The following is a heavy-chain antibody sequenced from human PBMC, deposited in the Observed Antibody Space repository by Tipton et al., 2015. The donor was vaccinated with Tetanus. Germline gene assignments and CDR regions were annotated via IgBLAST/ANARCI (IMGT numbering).Heavy chain of an antibody. V-gene: IGHV4-39*02. D-gene: IGHD6-13*01. CDR2: VDYSGST. J-gene: IGHJ6*02. Sequence: TLSLTCTVSNASISSSDFSWGWIRQPPGRGLEWIGSVDYSGSTYYNPSLKSRVPISVDTSKNHFSLKLRSVTAADTAVYYCARLSIASTGTYGLTFYYGMDVWGPGTTVTVSS. CDR1: NASISSSDFS. CDR3: ARLSIASTGTYGLTFYYGMDV.